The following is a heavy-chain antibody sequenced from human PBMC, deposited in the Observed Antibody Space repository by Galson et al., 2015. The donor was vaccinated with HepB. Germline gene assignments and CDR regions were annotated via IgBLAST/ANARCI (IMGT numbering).Heavy chain of an antibody. CDR1: GFTFSSYS. V-gene: IGHV3-21*04. CDR2: ISSSSSYI. Sequence: SLRLSCAASGFTFSSYSMNWVRQAPGKGLEWVSSISSSSSYIYYADSVKGRFTISRDNAKNSLYLQMNSLRAEDTAVYYCAKRSGGSYGYCYYYGMDVWGQGTTVTVSS. CDR3: AKRSGGSYGYCYYYGMDV. J-gene: IGHJ6*02. D-gene: IGHD1-26*01.